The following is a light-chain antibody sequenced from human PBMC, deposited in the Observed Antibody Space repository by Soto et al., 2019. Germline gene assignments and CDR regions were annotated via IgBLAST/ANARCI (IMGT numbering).Light chain of an antibody. CDR3: SSYTSGFYV. CDR2: DVS. Sequence: VLTQPASVSGSPGQSITISCTGTSSDVGGYNYVSWYQQHPGKAPKLMIYDVSDRPSGVSNRFSGSKSGNTASLTISGLQAEDEADYYCSSYTSGFYVFGTGTKVTVL. J-gene: IGLJ1*01. V-gene: IGLV2-14*01. CDR1: SSDVGGYNY.